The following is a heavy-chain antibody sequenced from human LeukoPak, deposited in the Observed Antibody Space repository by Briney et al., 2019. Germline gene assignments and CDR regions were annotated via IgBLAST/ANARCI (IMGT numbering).Heavy chain of an antibody. D-gene: IGHD3-9*01. V-gene: IGHV4-39*01. CDR3: ARLSKGRYFDYIFDY. CDR1: GGSVSSTEFY. CDR2: IYYTGST. J-gene: IGHJ4*02. Sequence: SETLSLTCTVSGGSVSSTEFYWGWIRQPPGKGLQWIGNIYYTGSTYSNPSLNSRVTMSVDTSQNQISLKMTSVTAADTAVYYCARLSKGRYFDYIFDYWGQGTLVTVSS.